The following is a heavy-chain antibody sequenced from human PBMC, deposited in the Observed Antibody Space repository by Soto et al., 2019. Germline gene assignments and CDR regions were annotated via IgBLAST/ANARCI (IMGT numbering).Heavy chain of an antibody. CDR3: ARRAGGLLDY. CDR1: GGSISSSSYY. V-gene: IGHV4-39*02. Sequence: SETLSLTCTVSGGSISSSSYYWGWIRQPPGKGLEWLGSIYYSGSTYYNPSLKSRVTISVDTSKNHFSLKLSSVTAADTAVYYCARRAGGLLDYWGQGTLVTVS. D-gene: IGHD2-15*01. CDR2: IYYSGST. J-gene: IGHJ4*02.